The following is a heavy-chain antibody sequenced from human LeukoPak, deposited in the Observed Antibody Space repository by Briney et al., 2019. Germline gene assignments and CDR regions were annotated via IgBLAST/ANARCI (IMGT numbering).Heavy chain of an antibody. D-gene: IGHD6-19*01. CDR3: ARNSAVATSRSWFDP. CDR1: DGSISNYY. CDR2: AYYSGST. J-gene: IGHJ5*02. Sequence: SETLSLTCSVFDGSISNYYWSWIRQPPGKGLEWIGYAYYSGSTTYNPSLESRVTISVDTSKNQFSLKLTAVTAADTAVYYCARNSAVATSRSWFDPWGQGTLVTVPS. V-gene: IGHV4-59*08.